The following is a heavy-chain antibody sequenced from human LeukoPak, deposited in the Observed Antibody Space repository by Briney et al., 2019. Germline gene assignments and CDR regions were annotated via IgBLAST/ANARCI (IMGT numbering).Heavy chain of an antibody. D-gene: IGHD1-26*01. CDR2: ISRSGGST. CDR3: ARELREHGVFDI. V-gene: IGHV3-23*01. CDR1: GFTFSSYG. Sequence: GGSLRLSCAASGFTFSSYGMSWVRQAPGKGLEWVSAISRSGGSTYYADSVKGRFTISRDNSKNTLYLQMNSLRAEDTAVYYCARELREHGVFDIWGQGTMVTVSS. J-gene: IGHJ3*02.